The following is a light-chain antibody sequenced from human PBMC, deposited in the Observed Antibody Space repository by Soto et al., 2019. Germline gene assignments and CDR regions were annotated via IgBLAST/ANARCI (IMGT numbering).Light chain of an antibody. Sequence: IVMTQSPDSLAVSLGERATIDCKSSQSVFSTSDNRNFLAWFQQRPGQPPKALIYWASTREPGVPDRITGSGSGTDFTLTISSLQAADVAVYYCQQYYSAPISFGQGTRLVIK. J-gene: IGKJ5*01. V-gene: IGKV4-1*01. CDR3: QQYYSAPIS. CDR1: QSVFSTSDNRNF. CDR2: WAS.